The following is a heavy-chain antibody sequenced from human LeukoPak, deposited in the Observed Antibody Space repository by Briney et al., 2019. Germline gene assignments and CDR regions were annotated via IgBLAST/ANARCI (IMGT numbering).Heavy chain of an antibody. D-gene: IGHD6-19*01. J-gene: IGHJ4*02. CDR3: ASRGGSSGWY. CDR2: ISSSGSAI. Sequence: PGGSLRLSCAASGFTFSSYEMKWARQAPGKGLEWVSYISSSGSAIYYADSVKGRFTISRDNAKNSLYLQMNSLRAEDTAVYYCASRGGSSGWYWGQGTLVTVSS. CDR1: GFTFSSYE. V-gene: IGHV3-48*03.